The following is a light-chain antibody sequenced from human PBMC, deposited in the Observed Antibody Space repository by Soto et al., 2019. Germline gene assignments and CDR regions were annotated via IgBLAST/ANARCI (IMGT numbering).Light chain of an antibody. CDR1: SSDIGGYNY. V-gene: IGLV2-14*01. CDR2: DVS. J-gene: IGLJ1*01. CDR3: SSYTSGSTFYV. Sequence: QSVLTQPASVSGSPGQSITISCTGTSSDIGGYNYVSWFQQHPGKAPKLMISDVSNRPSGVSNRFSGSKSGNTASLTISVLQAEDEADYYCSSYTSGSTFYVFGTGTKVTVL.